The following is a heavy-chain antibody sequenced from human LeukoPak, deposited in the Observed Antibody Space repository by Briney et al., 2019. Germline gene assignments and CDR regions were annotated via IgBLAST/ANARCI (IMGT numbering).Heavy chain of an antibody. D-gene: IGHD4-17*01. V-gene: IGHV3-23*01. CDR3: AKDDDGHHHGVDH. Sequence: GGSLRLSCAASGFTVSSYAMTWVRQAPGKGLEWVSAIGYSAGDTYYADSVKGRFTISRDNSMNTLYLQMSSLRADDTGLYYCAKDDDGHHHGVDHWGQGTLVTVSS. CDR2: IGYSAGDT. CDR1: GFTVSSYA. J-gene: IGHJ4*02.